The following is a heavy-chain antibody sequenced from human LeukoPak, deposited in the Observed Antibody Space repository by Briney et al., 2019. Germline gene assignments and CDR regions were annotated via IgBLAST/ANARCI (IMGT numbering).Heavy chain of an antibody. D-gene: IGHD5-24*01. V-gene: IGHV3-7*05. Sequence: GGSLRLSCVASGCSFGSYWMAWVRQAPGKGLEWVANMKHDGIEKYHVDSVKGRFTISRDNTKNSLYLHMSSLRVEDTAVYYCAREGREGYNYPALDFWGQGILVTVSS. CDR1: GCSFGSYW. CDR2: MKHDGIEK. J-gene: IGHJ4*02. CDR3: AREGREGYNYPALDF.